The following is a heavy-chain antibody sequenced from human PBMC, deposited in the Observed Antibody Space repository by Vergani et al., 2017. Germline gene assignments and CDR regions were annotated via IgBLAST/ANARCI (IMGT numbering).Heavy chain of an antibody. D-gene: IGHD6-13*01. CDR3: ARAQIAAAASWGGSMDV. CDR2: IYYSGST. V-gene: IGHV4-31*03. J-gene: IGHJ6*03. CDR1: GGPISSGGYY. Sequence: QVQLQESGPGLVKPSQTLSLTCTVSGGPISSGGYYWSWIRQHPGKGLEWIGYIYYSGSTYYNPSLKSRVTISVDTSKNQFSLKLSSVTAADTAVYYCARAQIAAAASWGGSMDVWGKGTTVTVSS.